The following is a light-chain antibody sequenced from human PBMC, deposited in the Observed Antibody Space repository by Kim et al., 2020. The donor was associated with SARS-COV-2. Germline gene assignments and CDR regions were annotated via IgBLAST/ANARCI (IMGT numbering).Light chain of an antibody. CDR1: QGISNS. CDR2: TTS. CDR3: QQYYSVPLT. J-gene: IGKJ4*01. V-gene: IGKV1-NL1*01. Sequence: DIQMTQSPSSLSASVGDKVTITCRASQGISNSLAWYQQKSGKAPNLLLYTTSTLQSGVPSRFSGSGSGTDYTLTISSLQPEDFATYYCQQYYSVPLTFGGRTKVDIK.